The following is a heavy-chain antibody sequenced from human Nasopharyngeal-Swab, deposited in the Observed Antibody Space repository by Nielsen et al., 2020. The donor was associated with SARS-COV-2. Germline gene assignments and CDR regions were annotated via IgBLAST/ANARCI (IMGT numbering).Heavy chain of an antibody. J-gene: IGHJ5*02. D-gene: IGHD3-22*01. CDR3: AALSTYYYDSSGYP. Sequence: GESLKISCAASGFTFSSYAMSWVRQAPGKGLEWVSAISGSGGSTYYADSVKGRFTISRDNSKNTLYLQMNSLRAEDTAVYYCAALSTYYYDSSGYPWGQGTLVTVSS. V-gene: IGHV3-23*01. CDR2: ISGSGGST. CDR1: GFTFSSYA.